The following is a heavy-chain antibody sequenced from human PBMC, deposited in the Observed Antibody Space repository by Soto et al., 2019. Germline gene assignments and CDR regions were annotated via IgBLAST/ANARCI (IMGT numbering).Heavy chain of an antibody. J-gene: IGHJ6*02. Sequence: GGSLRLSCAASGFTFSSYGMHWVRQAPGKGLEWVAVISYDGSNKYCADSVKGRFTISRDNSKNTLYLQMNSLRAEDTAVYYCAKDRTSNYGYSSARTNYYGMDVWGQGATVTVSS. CDR1: GFTFSSYG. CDR2: ISYDGSNK. CDR3: AKDRTSNYGYSSARTNYYGMDV. D-gene: IGHD5-18*01. V-gene: IGHV3-30*18.